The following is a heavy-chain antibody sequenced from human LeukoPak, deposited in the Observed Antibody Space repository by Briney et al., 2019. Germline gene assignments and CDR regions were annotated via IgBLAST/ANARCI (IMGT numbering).Heavy chain of an antibody. CDR1: GYNFSPYW. CDR2: IYPGDSDT. V-gene: IGHV5-51*01. J-gene: IGHJ4*02. Sequence: GESLKISCKGPGYNFSPYWVAWVRQMPGKGLEWMGIIYPGDSDTRYNPSFQGQLTISADKSINTAYLQWSSLKASDTAMYYCARTYYYDSNGSPTFFDYWGQGTLVTVSS. CDR3: ARTYYYDSNGSPTFFDY. D-gene: IGHD3-22*01.